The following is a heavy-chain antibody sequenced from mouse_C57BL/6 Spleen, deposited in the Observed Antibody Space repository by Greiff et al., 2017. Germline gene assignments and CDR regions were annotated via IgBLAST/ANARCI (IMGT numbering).Heavy chain of an antibody. D-gene: IGHD3-2*02. CDR1: GFTFSSYA. V-gene: IGHV5-4*01. CDR3: ARDQGSSYAMDY. J-gene: IGHJ4*01. CDR2: ISDGGSYT. Sequence: EVQVVESGGGLVKPGGSLKLSCAASGFTFSSYAMSWVRQTPEKRLEWVATISDGGSYTYYPDNVKGRFTISRDNAKNNLYLQMSHLKSEDTAMYYCARDQGSSYAMDYWGQGTSVTVSS.